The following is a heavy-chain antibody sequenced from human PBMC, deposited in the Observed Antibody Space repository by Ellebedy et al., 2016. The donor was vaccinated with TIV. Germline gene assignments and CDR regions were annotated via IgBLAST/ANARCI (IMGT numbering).Heavy chain of an antibody. V-gene: IGHV3-11*01. Sequence: GGSLRLXXAASGFTFSDYYVTWIRQAPGKGLEWLSYISSTASSMYYADSVRGRFTISRDNAENSLYLEMSSLRAEDTAVYYCTRGRRYGNNPFDYWGQGTLVTVSS. CDR1: GFTFSDYY. J-gene: IGHJ4*02. D-gene: IGHD5-24*01. CDR3: TRGRRYGNNPFDY. CDR2: ISSTASSM.